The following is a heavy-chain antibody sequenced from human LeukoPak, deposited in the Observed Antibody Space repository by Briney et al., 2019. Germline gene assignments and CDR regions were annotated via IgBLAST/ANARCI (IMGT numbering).Heavy chain of an antibody. Sequence: PGGSLRLSCTASGFTLGSYWMHWVRQAPGKGLVWVSLINTDGTTTNYADSVKGRFTISRDNAKNTLYLQMTSLRAEDTAVYYCICKGGGGQGTLVTVSS. CDR3: ICKGG. CDR1: GFTLGSYW. V-gene: IGHV3-74*01. J-gene: IGHJ4*02. D-gene: IGHD2/OR15-2a*01. CDR2: INTDGTTT.